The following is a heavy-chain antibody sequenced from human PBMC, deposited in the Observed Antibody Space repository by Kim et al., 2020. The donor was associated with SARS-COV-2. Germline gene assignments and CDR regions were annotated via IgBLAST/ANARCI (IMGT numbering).Heavy chain of an antibody. V-gene: IGHV3-30-3*01. J-gene: IGHJ6*02. CDR1: GFTFSSYA. CDR2: ISYDGSNK. CDR3: ARDAKRGYSYGWTYYYYGMDV. D-gene: IGHD5-18*01. Sequence: GGSLRHSCAASGFTFSSYAMHWVRQAPGKGLECVAVISYDGSNKYYADSVKGRFTISRDNSKNTLYLQMNSLRAEDTAVYYCARDAKRGYSYGWTYYYYGMDVWGQGTTVTVSS.